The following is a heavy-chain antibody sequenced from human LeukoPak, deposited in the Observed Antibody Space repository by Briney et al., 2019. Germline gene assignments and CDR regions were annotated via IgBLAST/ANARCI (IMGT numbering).Heavy chain of an antibody. CDR1: GDTFSKYS. D-gene: IGHD3-3*01. CDR2: IIPILGTT. V-gene: IGHV1-69*05. Sequence: SVKVSCKASGDTFSKYSMSWVRQAPGQGLEWMGRIIPILGTTNYAQKFQGRVTITTDTSTSPACMGMSSLRYEDTAVYYCARDAAMTISGNWFDPWGQGTLVTVSS. CDR3: ARDAAMTISGNWFDP. J-gene: IGHJ5*02.